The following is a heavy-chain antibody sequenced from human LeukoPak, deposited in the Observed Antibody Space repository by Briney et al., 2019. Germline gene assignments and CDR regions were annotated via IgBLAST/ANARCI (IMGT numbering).Heavy chain of an antibody. V-gene: IGHV1-69*13. Sequence: SVKVSCKASGYTFTGYYMHWVRQAPGQGLEWMGGIIPIFGTANYAQKFQGRATITADESTSTAYMELSSLRSEDTAVYYCARDSGYEMGYYYGMDVWGQGTTVTVSS. CDR1: GYTFTGYY. CDR2: IIPIFGTA. D-gene: IGHD5-12*01. CDR3: ARDSGYEMGYYYGMDV. J-gene: IGHJ6*02.